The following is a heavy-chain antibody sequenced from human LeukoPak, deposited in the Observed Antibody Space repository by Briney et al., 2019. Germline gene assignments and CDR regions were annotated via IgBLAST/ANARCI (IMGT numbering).Heavy chain of an antibody. Sequence: GGSLRLSCAASGFTSTHYAMGWVRQAPGKGLEWVSTISGSGATTYYADSVKGRFTISRDTSKNTLYLQMNSLRAEDTAVYYCAARPPIIVAGPFDFLGQGTLVTVSS. J-gene: IGHJ4*02. D-gene: IGHD5-12*01. CDR2: ISGSGATT. V-gene: IGHV3-23*01. CDR3: AARPPIIVAGPFDF. CDR1: GFTSTHYA.